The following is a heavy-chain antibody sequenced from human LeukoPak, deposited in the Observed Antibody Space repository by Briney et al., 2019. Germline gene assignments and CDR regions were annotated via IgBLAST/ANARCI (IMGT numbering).Heavy chain of an antibody. D-gene: IGHD2-2*01. Sequence: GGSLTLSCAASGFTFSSYGMHWVRQAPGKGLEWVGFIRYDVSNKYYADSVKGRFTISRDNSKNTLYLQMNSLRAEDTAVYYCAKDAPPYCSSTSCFGYWGQGTLVTVSS. CDR3: AKDAPPYCSSTSCFGY. CDR2: IRYDVSNK. CDR1: GFTFSSYG. J-gene: IGHJ4*02. V-gene: IGHV3-30*02.